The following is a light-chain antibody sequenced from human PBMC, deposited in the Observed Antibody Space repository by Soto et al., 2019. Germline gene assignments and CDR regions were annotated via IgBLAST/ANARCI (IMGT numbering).Light chain of an antibody. J-gene: IGKJ1*01. CDR1: QSVTSSY. CDR3: QQYGSSPRT. V-gene: IGKV3-20*01. Sequence: EIVLTQSPGTLSLSPWERATLSCRASQSVTSSYLAWYQQKPGQAPRLLIYGASSRATGIPDRFSGSGSGTDFTLTISRLEPEDFAVYYCQQYGSSPRTFGQGTKVDI. CDR2: GAS.